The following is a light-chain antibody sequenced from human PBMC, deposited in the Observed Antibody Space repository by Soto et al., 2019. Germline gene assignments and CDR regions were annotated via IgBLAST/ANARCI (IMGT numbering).Light chain of an antibody. CDR2: DAS. V-gene: IGKV3-11*01. CDR3: QQRHACPRI. Sequence: EIVLTQSPATLSLSPGERATLSCRASQSVGTYLVWYQQKPGQAPRLLIYDASKRAIGIPDRFSGTGSGTDFTLAISNLEPDDAAVYCGQQRHACPRIFGGGTRME. CDR1: QSVGTY. J-gene: IGKJ4*01.